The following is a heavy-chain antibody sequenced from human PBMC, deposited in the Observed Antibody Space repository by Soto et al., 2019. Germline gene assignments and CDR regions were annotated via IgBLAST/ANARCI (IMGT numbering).Heavy chain of an antibody. Sequence: ASVKVSCKASGYTFTSYYMHWVRQAPGQGLEWMGIINPSGGSTSYAQKFQGRVTMTRDTSTSTVYMELSSLRSEDTAVYYCARENINCTNGVCYERNWFDPWGQGTLVTVSS. D-gene: IGHD2-8*01. CDR1: GYTFTSYY. CDR3: ARENINCTNGVCYERNWFDP. V-gene: IGHV1-46*01. J-gene: IGHJ5*02. CDR2: INPSGGST.